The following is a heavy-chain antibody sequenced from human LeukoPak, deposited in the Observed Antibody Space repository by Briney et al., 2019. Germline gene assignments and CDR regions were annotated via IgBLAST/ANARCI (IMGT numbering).Heavy chain of an antibody. Sequence: SGTLSLTCTVSGFYIRSGYHWGWIRQPPGKGLEWIGSIYTSGSTNYNPSLKSRVTISVDTSKNQFSLKLSSVTAADTAVYYCAREWFGESIDYWGQGTLVTVSS. J-gene: IGHJ4*02. CDR1: GFYIRSGYH. CDR3: AREWFGESIDY. CDR2: IYTSGST. D-gene: IGHD3-10*01. V-gene: IGHV4-38-2*02.